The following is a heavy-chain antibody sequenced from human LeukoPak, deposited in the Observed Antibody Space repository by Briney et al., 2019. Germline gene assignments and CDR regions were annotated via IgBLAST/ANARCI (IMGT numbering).Heavy chain of an antibody. CDR2: ISYDGSNK. Sequence: GGPLRLSCVASGFTFSRHDMNWVRQAPGKGLECVAVISYDGSNKYYADSVKGLFTISRDNSKNTLYLQMNSLRTEDTAVYYCAKGVSSSWSNDAFDIWGQGTMVTVSS. CDR3: AKGVSSSWSNDAFDI. D-gene: IGHD6-13*01. V-gene: IGHV3-30*18. CDR1: GFTFSRHD. J-gene: IGHJ3*02.